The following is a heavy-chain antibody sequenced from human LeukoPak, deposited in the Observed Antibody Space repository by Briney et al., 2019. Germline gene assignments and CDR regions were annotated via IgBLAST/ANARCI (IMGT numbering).Heavy chain of an antibody. CDR3: ARVGDYYDSSGYYYSHNY. CDR1: GGSISSHY. CDR2: IYYSGTT. J-gene: IGHJ4*02. D-gene: IGHD3-22*01. Sequence: PSETLSLTCTVSGGSISSHYWSWIRQPPGKGLEWIGYIYYSGTTNYNPPLKSRVTISVDTSKNQFSLKLSSVTAADTAVYYCARVGDYYDSSGYYYSHNYWGQGTLVTVSS. V-gene: IGHV4-59*11.